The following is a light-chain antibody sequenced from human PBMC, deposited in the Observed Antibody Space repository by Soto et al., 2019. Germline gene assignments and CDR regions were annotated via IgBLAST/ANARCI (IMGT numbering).Light chain of an antibody. CDR2: SNT. Sequence: QSVLTQPPSASGTPGQTIAISCSGGSSNIGSHTVNWYQQLPGTAPRLLIYSNTQRPSGVPDRFSGSKSGTSASLAISGLQSEYEGDYYCAASDDSRNGVVFGGGTKVTVL. CDR3: AASDDSRNGVV. J-gene: IGLJ2*01. CDR1: SSNIGSHT. V-gene: IGLV1-44*01.